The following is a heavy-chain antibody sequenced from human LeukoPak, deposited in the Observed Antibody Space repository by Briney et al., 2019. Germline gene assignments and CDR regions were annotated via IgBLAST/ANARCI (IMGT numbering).Heavy chain of an antibody. V-gene: IGHV3-23*01. Sequence: PGGSLRLSCAASGFTFSSYAMSWVRQAPGKGLEWVSAISGSGGSTYYADSVKGRFTISRDNSKNTLYLQMNSLRAEDTAVYYCAKDPGSSSSGLGYYYYYMDVWGKGTTVTVSS. J-gene: IGHJ6*03. CDR3: AKDPGSSSSGLGYYYYYMDV. D-gene: IGHD6-6*01. CDR2: ISGSGGST. CDR1: GFTFSSYA.